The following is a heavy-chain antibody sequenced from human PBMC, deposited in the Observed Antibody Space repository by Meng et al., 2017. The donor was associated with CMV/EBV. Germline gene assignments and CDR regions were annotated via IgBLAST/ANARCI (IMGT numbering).Heavy chain of an antibody. CDR1: GYTFTSYD. D-gene: IGHD2-2*01. Sequence: ASVKVSCKASGYTFTSYDINWVRQATGQGLEWMGWMNPNSGNTGYAQKFQGRVTITRNTSISTAYMELSSLRSKDTAVYYCARGRLFCSSTSCRNGGIGYWGQGTLVTVSS. CDR3: ARGRLFCSSTSCRNGGIGY. V-gene: IGHV1-8*03. J-gene: IGHJ4*02. CDR2: MNPNSGNT.